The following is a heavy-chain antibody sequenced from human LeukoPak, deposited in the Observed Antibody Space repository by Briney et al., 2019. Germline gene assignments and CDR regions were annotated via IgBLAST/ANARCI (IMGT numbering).Heavy chain of an antibody. Sequence: ASVKVSCKASGYTFTGYYMHWVRQAPGQGLEWMGWINPASGATYYAQKFQDRVTMTRDTSNTTGYMELRRLISDDTAMYYCASYYDSSGYHPSRFDYWGQGTLVTVSS. D-gene: IGHD3-22*01. J-gene: IGHJ4*02. CDR1: GYTFTGYY. CDR2: INPASGAT. V-gene: IGHV1-2*02. CDR3: ASYYDSSGYHPSRFDY.